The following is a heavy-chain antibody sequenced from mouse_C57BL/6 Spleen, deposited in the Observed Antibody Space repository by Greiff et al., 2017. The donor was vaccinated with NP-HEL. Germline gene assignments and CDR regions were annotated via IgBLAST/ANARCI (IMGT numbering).Heavy chain of an antibody. J-gene: IGHJ3*01. D-gene: IGHD2-3*01. V-gene: IGHV1-50*01. Sequence: QVQLQQPGAELVKPGASVKLSCKASGYTFTSYWMQWVKQRPGQGLEWIGEIDPSDSYTNYNQKFKGKATLTVDTSSSTAYMQLSSLTSEDSAVYYCARVGYYSWFADWGQGTLVTVSA. CDR1: GYTFTSYW. CDR3: ARVGYYSWFAD. CDR2: IDPSDSYT.